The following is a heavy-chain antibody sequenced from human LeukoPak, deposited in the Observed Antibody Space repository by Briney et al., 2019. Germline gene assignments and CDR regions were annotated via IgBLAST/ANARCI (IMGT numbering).Heavy chain of an antibody. J-gene: IGHJ4*02. V-gene: IGHV5-51*01. Sequence: GESLKISCEGFGYSFSNYWIGWVRQMPGKGLEWMGIIYPGDSDTRYSPSFQGQVTISATISADKSVTTAYLRWGSLRASDTAMYFCARLDLARQLEGLLWGQGTLVTVSS. CDR3: ARLDLARQLEGLL. CDR1: GYSFSNYW. CDR2: IYPGDSDT. D-gene: IGHD5-18*01.